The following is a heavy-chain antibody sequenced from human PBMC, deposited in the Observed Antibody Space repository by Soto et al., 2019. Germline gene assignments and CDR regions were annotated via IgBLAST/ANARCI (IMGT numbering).Heavy chain of an antibody. Sequence: ASVKVSCKASGYTFTSYDINWARQATGQGLEWMGWMNPNSGNTGYAQKFQGRVTMTRNTSISTAYMELSSLRSEDTAVYYCAPGLGYCSGGSCPNWGQGTLVTVSS. J-gene: IGHJ4*02. V-gene: IGHV1-8*01. CDR1: GYTFTSYD. CDR3: APGLGYCSGGSCPN. CDR2: MNPNSGNT. D-gene: IGHD2-15*01.